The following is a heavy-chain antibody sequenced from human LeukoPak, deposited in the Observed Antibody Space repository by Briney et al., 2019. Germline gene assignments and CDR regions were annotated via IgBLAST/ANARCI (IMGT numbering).Heavy chain of an antibody. CDR1: GFTFSDFA. CDR2: IRSKDYGGAT. CDR3: KTGALDI. V-gene: IGHV3-49*04. J-gene: IGHJ3*02. D-gene: IGHD4/OR15-4a*01. Sequence: GGSLRLSCTTSGFTFSDFAISWVRQAPGKGLEWVGFIRSKDYGGATYYAASVKGRFTITRDDSKGTAYLQMRSLKIEDTAVYCAKTGALDIWGQGTVVTVSS.